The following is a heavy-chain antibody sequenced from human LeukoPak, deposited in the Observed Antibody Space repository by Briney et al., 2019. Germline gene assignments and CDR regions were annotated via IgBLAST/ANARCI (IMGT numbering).Heavy chain of an antibody. V-gene: IGHV4-59*01. CDR1: GGSISSYY. CDR3: ARDDWNYVFNY. J-gene: IGHJ4*02. D-gene: IGHD1-7*01. Sequence: PSETLSLTCTVSGGSISSYYWSWIRQPPGKGLEWIGYIHYSGSTNYNPSLKSRVTISVDTSKNQFSLKLSSVTAADTAVYYCARDDWNYVFNYWGQGTLVTVSS. CDR2: IHYSGST.